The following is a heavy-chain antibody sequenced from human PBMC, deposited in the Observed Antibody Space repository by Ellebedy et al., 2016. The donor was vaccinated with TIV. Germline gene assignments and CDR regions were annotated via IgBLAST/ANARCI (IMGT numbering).Heavy chain of an antibody. CDR3: ARRGASTVFGVVQRGYYDC. CDR2: INQDGSEK. J-gene: IGHJ4*02. V-gene: IGHV3-7*03. CDR1: GFTFSSYW. Sequence: GGSLRLXCAASGFTFSSYWMTLVRQAPGKGLEWVANINQDGSEKYYVDSVKGRFTISRDNPKNSLYLEMNSLRAKDTAVYYCARRGASTVFGVVQRGYYDCWGQGTLVTVSS. D-gene: IGHD3-3*01.